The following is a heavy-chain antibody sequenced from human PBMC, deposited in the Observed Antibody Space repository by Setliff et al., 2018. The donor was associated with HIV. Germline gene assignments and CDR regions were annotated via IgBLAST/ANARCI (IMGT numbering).Heavy chain of an antibody. V-gene: IGHV3-23*01. Sequence: GGSLRLSCAASGFTFRKYDMSWLRQAPGKGLEWVADISGSGSVTYYADSVKGRFVISRDNSKNTLYLQMNSLRAEDTALYHCASSGSYYVPYFNSWGQGTQVTVSS. CDR2: ISGSGSVT. D-gene: IGHD1-26*01. J-gene: IGHJ4*02. CDR3: ASSGSYYVPYFNS. CDR1: GFTFRKYD.